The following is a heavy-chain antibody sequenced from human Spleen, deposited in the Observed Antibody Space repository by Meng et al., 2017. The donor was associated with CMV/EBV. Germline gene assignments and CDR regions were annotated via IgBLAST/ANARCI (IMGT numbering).Heavy chain of an antibody. D-gene: IGHD1-26*01. CDR3: ATGSGTFSPDY. CDR1: GFSLTGFY. Sequence: SCEASGFSLTGFYLHWVRQAPGQGLEWMGWINPNTGDTNYAQSFQGRVTMTRDTSISAAYMELTRLTSDDTALYYCATGSGTFSPDYWGQGTLVTVSS. CDR2: INPNTGDT. V-gene: IGHV1-2*02. J-gene: IGHJ4*02.